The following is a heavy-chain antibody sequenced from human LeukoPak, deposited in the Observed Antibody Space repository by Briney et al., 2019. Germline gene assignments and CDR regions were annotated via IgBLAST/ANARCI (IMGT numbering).Heavy chain of an antibody. J-gene: IGHJ6*03. CDR1: GFTFSSYS. CDR3: ARAGSTTGYYYYYMDV. V-gene: IGHV3-48*01. Sequence: GGSLRLSCAASGFTFSSYSMNWVRQAPGKGLEWVSYISSSSSTIYYADSVKGRFTISRDNAKNSLYLQMNSLRAEDTALYHCARAGSTTGYYYYYMDVWGKGTTVTVSS. D-gene: IGHD2-2*01. CDR2: ISSSSSTI.